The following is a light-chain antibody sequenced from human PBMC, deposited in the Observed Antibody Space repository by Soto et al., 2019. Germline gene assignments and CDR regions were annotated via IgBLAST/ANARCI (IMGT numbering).Light chain of an antibody. V-gene: IGKV1-12*01. CDR1: HVISSW. CDR3: QQANSFPLP. Sequence: DIQMTQSPSSLSASVGDIFTITFRAIHVISSWLAWYQPKPGQAPKLLIYAASSSQSGVPSRFSGSGSGTDFTLTISSLQLEDFATYYCQQANSFPLPFGGGTKVDI. J-gene: IGKJ4*01. CDR2: AAS.